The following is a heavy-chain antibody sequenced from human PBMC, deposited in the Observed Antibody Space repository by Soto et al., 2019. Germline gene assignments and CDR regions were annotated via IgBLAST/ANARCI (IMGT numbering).Heavy chain of an antibody. J-gene: IGHJ5*02. Sequence: EVQLVESGGGLVQPGGSLRLSCAASGFTFSSYSMNWVRQAPGKGLEWVSYISSSSSTIYYADSVKGRFTISRDNAXTSLYLQMNSLRDEDTAVYYCARENYGDYLNWFDAWGQGTLVTVSS. CDR2: ISSSSSTI. CDR1: GFTFSSYS. CDR3: ARENYGDYLNWFDA. V-gene: IGHV3-48*02. D-gene: IGHD4-17*01.